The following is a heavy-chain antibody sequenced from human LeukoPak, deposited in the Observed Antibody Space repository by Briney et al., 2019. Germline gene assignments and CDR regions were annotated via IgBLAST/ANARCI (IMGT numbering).Heavy chain of an antibody. D-gene: IGHD5-12*01. V-gene: IGHV3-20*04. CDR1: GFTFSSYS. Sequence: GGSLRLSCAASGFTFSSYSMNWVRQAPGKGLEWVSGINWNGGSTGYADSVKGRFTISRDNAKNSLYLQMNSLRAEDTALYYCARGGYSGYDYYYYYMDVWGKGTAVTVSS. J-gene: IGHJ6*03. CDR2: INWNGGST. CDR3: ARGGYSGYDYYYYYMDV.